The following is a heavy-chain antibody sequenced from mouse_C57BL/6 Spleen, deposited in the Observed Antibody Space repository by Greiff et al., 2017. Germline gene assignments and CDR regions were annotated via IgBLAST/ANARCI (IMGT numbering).Heavy chain of an antibody. J-gene: IGHJ1*03. V-gene: IGHV6-3*01. CDR1: GFTFSNYW. CDR3: TGGSYYGSSYGYFDV. Sequence: EVKLVESGGGLVQPGGSMKLSCVASGFTFSNYWMNWVRQSPEKGLEWVAQIRLKSDNYATHYAESVKGRFTISRDDSKSSVYLQMNNLRAEDTGIYYCTGGSYYGSSYGYFDVWGTGTTVTVSS. CDR2: IRLKSDNYAT. D-gene: IGHD1-1*01.